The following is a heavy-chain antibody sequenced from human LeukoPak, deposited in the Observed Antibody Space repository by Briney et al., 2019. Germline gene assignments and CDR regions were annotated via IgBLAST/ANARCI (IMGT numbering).Heavy chain of an antibody. V-gene: IGHV4-61*02. Sequence: SETLSLTCTVSGGSISSGSYYWSWIRQPAGKGLEWIGRIYTSGSTNYNPSLKSRVTISVDTSKNQFFLKLSSVTAADTAVYYCARGVVPAARVYYYYYMDVWGKGITVTVSS. D-gene: IGHD2-2*01. CDR3: ARGVVPAARVYYYYYMDV. J-gene: IGHJ6*03. CDR2: IYTSGST. CDR1: GGSISSGSYY.